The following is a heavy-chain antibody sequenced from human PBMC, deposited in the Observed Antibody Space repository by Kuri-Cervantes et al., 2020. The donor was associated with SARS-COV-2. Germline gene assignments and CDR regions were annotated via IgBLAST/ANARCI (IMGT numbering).Heavy chain of an antibody. Sequence: GGSLRLSCAASGFTFSSYWMSWVRQAPGKGLEWVAVISYDAINKYYADSVKGRFTISRDNSKYTLFLQMNSLRPEDTAVYYCASENIVESYYQYGMDVWGQGTTVTVSS. J-gene: IGHJ6*02. CDR1: GFTFSSYW. D-gene: IGHD2/OR15-2a*01. CDR3: ASENIVESYYQYGMDV. V-gene: IGHV3-30-3*01. CDR2: ISYDAINK.